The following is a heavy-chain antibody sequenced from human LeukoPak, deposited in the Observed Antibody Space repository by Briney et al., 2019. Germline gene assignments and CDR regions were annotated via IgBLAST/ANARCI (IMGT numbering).Heavy chain of an antibody. Sequence: PGESLRLSCAASGFTFSSYAMSWVRQAPGKGLEWVSAISGSGGSTYYADSVKGRFTISRDNSKNSLYLQMNSLRAEDTGVYYCVRADFDSSGYPFFDFWGQGTLVIVSS. CDR2: ISGSGGST. CDR1: GFTFSSYA. V-gene: IGHV3-23*01. CDR3: VRADFDSSGYPFFDF. D-gene: IGHD3-22*01. J-gene: IGHJ4*02.